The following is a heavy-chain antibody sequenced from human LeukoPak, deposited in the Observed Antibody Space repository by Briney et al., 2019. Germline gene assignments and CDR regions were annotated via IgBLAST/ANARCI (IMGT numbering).Heavy chain of an antibody. CDR1: GYTFTSYY. J-gene: IGHJ4*02. V-gene: IGHV1-46*01. CDR2: INPSGGST. D-gene: IGHD3-22*01. Sequence: ASVKVSCKASGYTFTSYYMHWVRQAPGQGLEWMGIINPSGGSTSYAQKFQGRVTMTRDMSTSTVYMELSSLRSEDTAVYYCARALFLYYYDSSGYSHPFDYWGQGTLVTVSS. CDR3: ARALFLYYYDSSGYSHPFDY.